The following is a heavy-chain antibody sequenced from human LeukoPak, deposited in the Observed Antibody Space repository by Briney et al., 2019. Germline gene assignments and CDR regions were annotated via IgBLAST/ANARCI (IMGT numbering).Heavy chain of an antibody. CDR3: AREGNYYGSGSYFNY. V-gene: IGHV3-20*04. D-gene: IGHD3-10*01. CDR2: INWNGGST. CDR1: GFTFDDYG. Sequence: GGSLRLSCAASGFTFDDYGMSWVRQAPGKGLEWVSGINWNGGSTGYADSVRGRFTISRDNAKNSLYLQMNSLRAEDTALYYCAREGNYYGSGSYFNYWGQGTLVTVSS. J-gene: IGHJ4*02.